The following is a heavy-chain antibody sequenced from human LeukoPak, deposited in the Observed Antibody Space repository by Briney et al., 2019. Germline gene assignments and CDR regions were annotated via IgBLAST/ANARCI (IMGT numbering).Heavy chain of an antibody. CDR2: INPNNGGT. D-gene: IGHD6-19*01. CDR1: GYTFTGHY. Sequence: ASVKVSCKASGYTFTGHYIHWVRQAPGQGLEWMGWINPNNGGTKYAEKFQGRVTMTRDTSISTAYMELSRLRSDDTAVFYCARDSGSGWNFDSWGQGTLVTVSS. CDR3: ARDSGSGWNFDS. J-gene: IGHJ4*02. V-gene: IGHV1-2*02.